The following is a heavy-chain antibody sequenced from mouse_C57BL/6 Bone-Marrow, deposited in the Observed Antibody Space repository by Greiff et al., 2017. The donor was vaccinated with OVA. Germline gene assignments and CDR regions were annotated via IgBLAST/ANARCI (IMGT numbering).Heavy chain of an antibody. CDR3: SAYGNFDY. CDR1: GFTIKDDY. Sequence: EVQLQQSGAELVRPGASVKLSCTASGFTIKDDYMHWVKQRPEQGLEWIGWIDPENGDTKYASKFQGKATITADTSSNTAYLQLSSLTSEDTAVYYCSAYGNFDYWGQGTTLTVSS. V-gene: IGHV14-4*01. CDR2: IDPENGDT. J-gene: IGHJ2*01. D-gene: IGHD2-1*01.